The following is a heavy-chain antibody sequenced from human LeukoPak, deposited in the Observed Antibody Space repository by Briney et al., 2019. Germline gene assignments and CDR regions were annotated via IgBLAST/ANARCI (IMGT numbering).Heavy chain of an antibody. CDR3: AKNAKKWELLGGVDY. D-gene: IGHD1-26*01. Sequence: GGSLRLSCAASGFTFSSYGMHCVRQAPGKGLEWVAVISYDGSNKYYGDSVKGRFTISRDNPKNMLYLQTNSLRAEDTAVYYCAKNAKKWELLGGVDYWGQGTLVTVSS. V-gene: IGHV3-30*18. J-gene: IGHJ4*02. CDR1: GFTFSSYG. CDR2: ISYDGSNK.